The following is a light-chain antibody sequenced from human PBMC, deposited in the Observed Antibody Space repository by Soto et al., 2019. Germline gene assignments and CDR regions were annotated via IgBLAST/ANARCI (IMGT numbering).Light chain of an antibody. CDR1: SSDVGAYNY. Sequence: QSALTQPPSASGSPGQSVTISCTGASSDVGAYNYVSWYQQYPGKAPKLMIYEVSKRPSGVPDRFSGSKSGKTASLTVSGLQAEDEADYYCSSYAGSNKGVFGGGTKLTVL. CDR3: SSYAGSNKGV. J-gene: IGLJ2*01. V-gene: IGLV2-8*01. CDR2: EVS.